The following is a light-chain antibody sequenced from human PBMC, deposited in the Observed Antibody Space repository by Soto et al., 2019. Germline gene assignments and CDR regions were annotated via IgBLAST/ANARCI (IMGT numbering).Light chain of an antibody. J-gene: IGLJ1*01. V-gene: IGLV2-14*01. CDR2: DVS. Sequence: QSVLTQPASVSGSPGQSITISCTGTSSDVGNYNYVSWYQQHPGKAPKLTIHDVSNRPSGVSNRFSGSKSRNTASLTISGLQAEDEADYYCSSYTSSSTYVFGTGTKVTVL. CDR3: SSYTSSSTYV. CDR1: SSDVGNYNY.